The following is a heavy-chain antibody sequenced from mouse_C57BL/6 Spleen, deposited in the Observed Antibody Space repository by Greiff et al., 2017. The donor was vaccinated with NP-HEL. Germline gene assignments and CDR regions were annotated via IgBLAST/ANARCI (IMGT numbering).Heavy chain of an antibody. CDR1: GYSITSGYD. Sequence: VQLKESGPGMVKPSQSLSLTCTVTGYSITSGYDWHWIRHFPGNKLEWMGYISYSGSTNYNPSLKSRISITHDTSKNHFFLKLNSVTTEDTATYYCARGPYGNYDAMDYWGQGTSVTVSS. J-gene: IGHJ4*01. CDR3: ARGPYGNYDAMDY. D-gene: IGHD2-1*01. V-gene: IGHV3-1*01. CDR2: ISYSGST.